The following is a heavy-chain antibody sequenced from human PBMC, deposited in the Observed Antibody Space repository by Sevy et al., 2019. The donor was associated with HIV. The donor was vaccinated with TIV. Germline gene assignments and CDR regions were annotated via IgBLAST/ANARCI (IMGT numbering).Heavy chain of an antibody. V-gene: IGHV4-34*01. CDR1: GGSFSDYS. CDR3: AGWRGTRVTMMVVVVTGYFYY. D-gene: IGHD3-22*01. Sequence: ETLSLTCAVYGGSFSDYSWNWIRQPPGKGLEWIGEINHSGNTNYNPSLKSRVTISIDASKNEVSLKVTSVTAADTAVYYCAGWRGTRVTMMVVVVTGYFYYWGQGTPVTVSS. CDR2: INHSGNT. J-gene: IGHJ4*02.